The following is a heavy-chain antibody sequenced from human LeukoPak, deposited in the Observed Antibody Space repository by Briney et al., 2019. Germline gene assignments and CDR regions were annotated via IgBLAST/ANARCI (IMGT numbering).Heavy chain of an antibody. Sequence: GGSLRLPCTASGFTFSSYAMHWVRQAPGKGLEWVAVISYDGSNKYYADSVKGRFTISRDNSKNTLYLQMNSLRAEDTAVYYCARDRTYQLPWEGFFDYWGQGTLVTVSS. CDR3: ARDRTYQLPWEGFFDY. CDR1: GFTFSSYA. D-gene: IGHD2-2*01. CDR2: ISYDGSNK. J-gene: IGHJ4*02. V-gene: IGHV3-30*04.